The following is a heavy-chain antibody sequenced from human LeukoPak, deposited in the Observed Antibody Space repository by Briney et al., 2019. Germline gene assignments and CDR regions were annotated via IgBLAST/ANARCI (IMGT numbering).Heavy chain of an antibody. CDR2: IYYSGTT. CDR3: ARHSMAHYDSHVSRPHFDY. Sequence: PSETLSFTCAVYGGSFSGYYWSWIRQPPGKGPEWIGIIYYSGTTSYNPSLKSRVTILADTSKNQFSLKLSSVTAAHTAVCYYARHSMAHYDSHVSRPHFDYWGQGTLVTVFS. CDR1: GGSFSGYY. J-gene: IGHJ4*02. V-gene: IGHV4-34*01. D-gene: IGHD3-22*01.